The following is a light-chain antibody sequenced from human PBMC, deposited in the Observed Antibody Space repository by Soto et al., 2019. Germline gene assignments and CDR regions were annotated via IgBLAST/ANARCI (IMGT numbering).Light chain of an antibody. CDR2: KAS. CDR3: QQYSTYKM. J-gene: IGKJ1*01. V-gene: IGKV1-5*03. Sequence: DIQMTQSPSTLAASVGDRVTITCRASQSISDRLAWYQQKPGKAPKLLIYKASNLASGLPSRFSGSGSATDFTLTITSLQPDDFATYYCQQYSTYKMFGLGTKV. CDR1: QSISDR.